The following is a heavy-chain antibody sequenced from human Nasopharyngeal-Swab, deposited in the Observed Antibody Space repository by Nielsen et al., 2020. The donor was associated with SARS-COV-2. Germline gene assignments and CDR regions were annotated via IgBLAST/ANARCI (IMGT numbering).Heavy chain of an antibody. Sequence: WVRQAPGQGLEWMGWISAYNGNTNYAQKLQGRVTMTTGTSTSTAYIELRSLRSDDTAMYYCARDLRYSYGTEPFDYWGQGTLVTVSS. V-gene: IGHV1-18*01. J-gene: IGHJ4*02. CDR2: ISAYNGNT. D-gene: IGHD5-18*01. CDR3: ARDLRYSYGTEPFDY.